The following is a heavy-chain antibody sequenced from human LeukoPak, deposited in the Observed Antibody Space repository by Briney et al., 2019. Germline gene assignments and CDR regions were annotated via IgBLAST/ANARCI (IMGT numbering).Heavy chain of an antibody. CDR2: ISPSGGST. CDR1: GDTFTSYY. V-gene: IGHV1-46*01. Sequence: ASVKVSCKASGDTFTSYYIHWVRQAPGQGLEWMGIISPSGGSTSYAQTFEGRVTMTRDTSTSTVYMELSSLRSEDTAVYYCARWDENIYGQPQGGSLDYWGQGTLVTVSS. CDR3: ARWDENIYGQPQGGSLDY. D-gene: IGHD5-18*01. J-gene: IGHJ4*02.